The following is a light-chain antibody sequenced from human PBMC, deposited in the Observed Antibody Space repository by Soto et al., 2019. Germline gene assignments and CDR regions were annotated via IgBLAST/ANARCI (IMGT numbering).Light chain of an antibody. J-gene: IGLJ1*01. V-gene: IGLV2-14*03. CDR1: SSDVGGYNY. Sequence: QSALTQPATVCGSPGQSITFTCTGTSSDVGGYNYVSWYQHHPGKAPKLIIHDVTNRPSGVSNPFSGSKSGNTASLTISGLQPEDEADYYCSSYTTSNTRQIVFGTGTKVTVL. CDR3: SSYTTSNTRQIV. CDR2: DVT.